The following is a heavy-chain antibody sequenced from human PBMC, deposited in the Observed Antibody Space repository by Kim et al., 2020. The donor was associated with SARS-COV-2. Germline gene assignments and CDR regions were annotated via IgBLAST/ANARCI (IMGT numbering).Heavy chain of an antibody. V-gene: IGHV3-23*01. D-gene: IGHD5-18*01. CDR3: ARLPRGYSCGASYSLDV. J-gene: IGHJ6*02. CDR1: GFSFNNYS. CDR2: IGGSGDSR. Sequence: GGSLRLSCAASGFSFNNYSMNWVRQAPGKGLEWVAGIGGSGDSRDDADSGKGRFTISRDNSKNTSYLQMNNLSAEDTAVYYCARLPRGYSCGASYSLDVWRQGPTVTV.